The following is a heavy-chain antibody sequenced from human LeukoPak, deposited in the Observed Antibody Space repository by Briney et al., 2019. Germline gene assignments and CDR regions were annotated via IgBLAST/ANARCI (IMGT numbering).Heavy chain of an antibody. Sequence: GGSLRLSCAASGFTFSSYSMNWVRQAPGKGLEWVSSISSSSSYIYYADSVKGRFTISRDNAKNSLYLQMNSLRAEDTAVYYCAREAEGIVATSCSDYWGQGTLVTVSS. D-gene: IGHD5-12*01. J-gene: IGHJ4*02. CDR2: ISSSSSYI. V-gene: IGHV3-21*01. CDR1: GFTFSSYS. CDR3: AREAEGIVATSCSDY.